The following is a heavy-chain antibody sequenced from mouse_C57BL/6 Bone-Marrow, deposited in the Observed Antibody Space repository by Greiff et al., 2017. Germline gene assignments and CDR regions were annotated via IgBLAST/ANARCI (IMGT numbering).Heavy chain of an antibody. D-gene: IGHD1-1*01. J-gene: IGHJ3*01. Sequence: ESGPELVKPGASVKISCKASGYTFTDYYINWVKQRPGQGLEWIGWIFPGSGSTYYNEKFKGKATLTVDKSSSTAYMLLSSLPSEDSAVYFCSCYYGSNPFAYWGQGTLVTVSA. V-gene: IGHV1-75*01. CDR3: SCYYGSNPFAY. CDR1: GYTFTDYY. CDR2: IFPGSGST.